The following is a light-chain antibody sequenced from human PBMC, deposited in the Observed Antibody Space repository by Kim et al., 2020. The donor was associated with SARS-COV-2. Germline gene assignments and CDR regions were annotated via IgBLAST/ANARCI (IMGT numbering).Light chain of an antibody. CDR1: TGAVTSDYY. V-gene: IGLV7-43*01. Sequence: PGGTVDLTCASNTGAVTSDYYPNWFQQKPGQTPRPLIYSTNNKHSWTPARFSASLLGGKAALTLSGVQPEDEAVYYCVLHYGAVQVFGAGTQLTVL. CDR2: STN. J-gene: IGLJ3*02. CDR3: VLHYGAVQV.